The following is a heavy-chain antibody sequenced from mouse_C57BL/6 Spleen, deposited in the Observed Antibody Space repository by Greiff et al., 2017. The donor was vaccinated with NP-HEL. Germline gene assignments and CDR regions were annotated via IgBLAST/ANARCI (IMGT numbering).Heavy chain of an antibody. V-gene: IGHV1-64*01. Sequence: VQLQQPGAELVKPGASVKLSCKASGYTFTSYWMHWVKQRPGQGLEWIGMIHPNSGSTNYNEKFKSKATLTVDKSSSTAYMQLSSLTSEDSAVYYCAGSVCGSSLGFHFDVWGTGTTVTVSS. CDR3: AGSVCGSSLGFHFDV. D-gene: IGHD1-1*01. CDR2: IHPNSGST. J-gene: IGHJ1*03. CDR1: GYTFTSYW.